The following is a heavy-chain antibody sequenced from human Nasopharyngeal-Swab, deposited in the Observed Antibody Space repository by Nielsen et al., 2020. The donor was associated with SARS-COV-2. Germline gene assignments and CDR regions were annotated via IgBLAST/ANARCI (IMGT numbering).Heavy chain of an antibody. CDR3: ARDVYGSSGYYSDY. CDR1: GFTFSNAW. J-gene: IGHJ4*02. D-gene: IGHD3-22*01. CDR2: IYSGGST. V-gene: IGHV3-53*04. Sequence: GESLKISCAASGFTFSNAWMSWVRQAPGKGLEWVSVIYSGGSTYYADSVKGRFTISRHNSKNTLYLQMNSLRAEDTAVYYCARDVYGSSGYYSDYWGQGTLVTVSS.